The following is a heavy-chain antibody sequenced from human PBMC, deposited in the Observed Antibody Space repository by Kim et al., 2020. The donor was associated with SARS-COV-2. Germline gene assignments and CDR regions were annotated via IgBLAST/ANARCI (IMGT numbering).Heavy chain of an antibody. CDR1: VGSFSGYY. CDR3: ARYNVPSRSYYFDF. J-gene: IGHJ4*01. Sequence: SETLSLTCAVYVGSFSGYYWSWIRQPPGKGLEWIGEINHSGSTNYSPSLKSRLTISVDTSKNQFSLKLSSVTAADTAVYYCARYNVPSRSYYFDFWVHG. V-gene: IGHV4-34*01. CDR2: INHSGST. D-gene: IGHD1-20*01.